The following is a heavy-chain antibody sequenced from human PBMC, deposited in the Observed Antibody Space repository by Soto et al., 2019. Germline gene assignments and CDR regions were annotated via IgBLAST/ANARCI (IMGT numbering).Heavy chain of an antibody. CDR2: FIPRIDKI. J-gene: IGHJ3*02. CDR1: GGTLISFT. Sequence: QVQLVQSGPEVKKPGSSVTVSCTATGGTLISFTIYRVRQAPGQGFEWMGSFIPRIDKINYSQKFQDRVTLTADESSNTAYMELSSLTSDDAAVYYCARGWVDEAFDIWGQGTLVTISS. V-gene: IGHV1-69*18. CDR3: ARGWVDEAFDI. D-gene: IGHD2-15*01.